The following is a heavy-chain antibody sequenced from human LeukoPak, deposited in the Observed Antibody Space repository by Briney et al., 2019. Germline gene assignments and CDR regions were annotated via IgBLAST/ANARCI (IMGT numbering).Heavy chain of an antibody. CDR2: INPSGGST. D-gene: IGHD3-10*01. Sequence: ASVKVSCKASGYTFTSYYMHWVRQAPGQGLEWMGIINPSGGSTSYAQKLQGRVTMTTDTSTSTAYMELRSLRSDDTAVYYCARKYYYGSGIDYWGQGTLVTVSS. CDR1: GYTFTSYY. CDR3: ARKYYYGSGIDY. V-gene: IGHV1-46*01. J-gene: IGHJ4*02.